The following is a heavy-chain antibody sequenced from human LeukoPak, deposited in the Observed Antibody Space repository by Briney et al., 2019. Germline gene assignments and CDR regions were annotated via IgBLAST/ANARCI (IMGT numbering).Heavy chain of an antibody. J-gene: IGHJ6*02. CDR3: ASIGVVISTYYYYGMDA. CDR2: ISSSGSTI. V-gene: IGHV3-48*03. CDR1: GFTFSSYE. Sequence: GGSLRLSCAASGFTFSSYEMNWVRQAPGKGLEWVSYISSSGSTIYYADSVKGRFTISRDNAKNSLYLQMNSLRAEDTAVYYCASIGVVISTYYYYGMDAWGQGTTVTVSS. D-gene: IGHD3-3*01.